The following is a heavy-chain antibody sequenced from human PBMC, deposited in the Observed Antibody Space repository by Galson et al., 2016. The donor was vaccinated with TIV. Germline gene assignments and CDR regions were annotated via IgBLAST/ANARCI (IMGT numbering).Heavy chain of an antibody. J-gene: IGHJ4*02. CDR2: IIPIFSTA. CDR3: ARDRGPGTYCGGDCYPDY. D-gene: IGHD2-21*02. CDR1: GGTFFSSYA. V-gene: IGHV1-69*13. Sequence: SVKVSCKASGGTFFSSYAISWVRQAPGQGLEWMGRIIPIFSTANYAQMYQGRATITANASTSTSYMELRSLRSEDTAVYYCARDRGPGTYCGGDCYPDYWGQGTLVTVSS.